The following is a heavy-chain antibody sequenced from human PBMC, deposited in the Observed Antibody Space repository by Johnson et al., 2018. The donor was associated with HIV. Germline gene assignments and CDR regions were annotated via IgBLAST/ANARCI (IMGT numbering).Heavy chain of an antibody. CDR3: AKGGCCGVDCYSGYDAFDI. D-gene: IGHD2-21*01. V-gene: IGHV3-30-3*01. CDR2: ISYDGSNK. J-gene: IGHJ3*02. CDR1: GFTFSTYA. Sequence: QVQLVESGGGLVQPGRSLSLSCAASGFTFSTYAMHWVRQAPGKGLEWVAVISYDGSNKYYADSVKGRFTISRANSKNTVYLQMNSLRGWDMAVYYCAKGGCCGVDCYSGYDAFDIWVQVTMVTVSS.